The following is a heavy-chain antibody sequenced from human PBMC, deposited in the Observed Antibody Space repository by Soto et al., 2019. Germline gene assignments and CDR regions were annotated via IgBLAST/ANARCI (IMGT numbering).Heavy chain of an antibody. CDR2: ISGSGGST. Sequence: EVQLLESGGGLVQPGGSLRLSCAASGFTFSSYAMSWVRQAPGKGLEWVSAISGSGGSTYYAHSVKGRFNICSDNSNNTLYLQMNSLRAEDTAVYYCAKGSSMGHSGYRFYFDYWGQGTLVTVSS. CDR1: GFTFSSYA. D-gene: IGHD3-22*01. V-gene: IGHV3-23*01. CDR3: AKGSSMGHSGYRFYFDY. J-gene: IGHJ4*02.